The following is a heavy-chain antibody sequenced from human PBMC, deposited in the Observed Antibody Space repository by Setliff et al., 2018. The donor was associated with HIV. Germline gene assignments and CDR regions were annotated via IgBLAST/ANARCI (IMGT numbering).Heavy chain of an antibody. CDR3: ARGASGEYYFDY. CDR2: IKQHGSEK. V-gene: IGHV3-7*03. J-gene: IGHJ4*02. Sequence: LRLSCAASGFTFSTYWMSWVRQAPGTGLEWVANIKQHGSEKYYVDSVKGRFTISRDNAKNSLYLQMNSLRAEDTAVYYCARGASGEYYFDYWGQGTPVTVS. D-gene: IGHD3-10*01. CDR1: GFTFSTYW.